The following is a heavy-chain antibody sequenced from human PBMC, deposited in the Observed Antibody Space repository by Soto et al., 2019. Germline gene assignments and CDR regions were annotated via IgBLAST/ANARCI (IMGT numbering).Heavy chain of an antibody. D-gene: IGHD3-3*01. J-gene: IGHJ4*02. V-gene: IGHV3-23*01. CDR1: GFTLSSSA. CDR2: ISGSGDNT. Sequence: EVQLLESGGGLVQPGGSLRLSCAASGFTLSSSAMSWVRQAPGKGLEWVSAISGSGDNTYHADSVKGRFTISRDNSKNTLYLQRNRLRAEDTAVYYCAKRWGNRFLEPRDYFDYWGQGTLVTVS. CDR3: AKRWGNRFLEPRDYFDY.